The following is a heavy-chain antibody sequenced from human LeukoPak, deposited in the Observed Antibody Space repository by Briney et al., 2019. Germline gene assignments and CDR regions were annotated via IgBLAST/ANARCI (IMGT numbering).Heavy chain of an antibody. Sequence: GGSLRPSCAASGFTFSSYAMSWVRQAPGKGLEWVSAISGSGGSTYYADSVKGRFTISRDNSKNTLYLQMNSLRAEDTAVYYCARRVVPGYYYYMDVWGKGTTVTVSS. CDR3: ARRVVPGYYYYMDV. D-gene: IGHD3-3*01. CDR2: ISGSGGST. J-gene: IGHJ6*03. V-gene: IGHV3-23*01. CDR1: GFTFSSYA.